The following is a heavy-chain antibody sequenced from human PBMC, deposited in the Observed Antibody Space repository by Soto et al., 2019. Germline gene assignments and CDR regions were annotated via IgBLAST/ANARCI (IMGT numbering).Heavy chain of an antibody. CDR1: GGTFSSYG. CDR3: ASADRLGYCTNGVCFPDAFDI. D-gene: IGHD2-8*01. V-gene: IGHV1-69*13. Sequence: SAKVSCKDSGGTFSSYGISWVRQAPGQGLEWMGGIIPIFGTANYAQKFQGRVTITADESTSTAYMELSSLRSEDTAVYYCASADRLGYCTNGVCFPDAFDIWG. CDR2: IIPIFGTA. J-gene: IGHJ3*02.